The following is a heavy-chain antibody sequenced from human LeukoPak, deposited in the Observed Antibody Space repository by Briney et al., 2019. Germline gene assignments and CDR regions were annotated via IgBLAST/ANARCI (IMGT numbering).Heavy chain of an antibody. CDR3: ARDLRGAADY. J-gene: IGHJ4*02. D-gene: IGHD1-26*01. Sequence: GGSLRLSCAASGFTFSSYAMHRVRQAPGKRLEYLSSITSDGGTTYYADSVKGRFTISRDNSKNTLYLQMGSLRAGDMALYYCARDLRGAADYWGQGTLVTVSS. CDR1: GFTFSSYA. CDR2: ITSDGGTT. V-gene: IGHV3-64*02.